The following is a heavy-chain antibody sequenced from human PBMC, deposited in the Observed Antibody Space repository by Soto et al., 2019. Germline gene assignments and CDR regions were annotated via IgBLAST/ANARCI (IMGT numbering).Heavy chain of an antibody. V-gene: IGHV3-21*01. CDR2: ISSSSSYI. Sequence: EVQLVESGGGLVKPGGSLRLSCAASGFTFSSYSMNWVRQAQGKGLEWVSSISSSSSYIYYADSVKGRFTISRDNAKNSLYLQMNSLRAEDTAVYYCARVAGYSSSWYYYYYGMDVWGQGTTVTVSS. CDR3: ARVAGYSSSWYYYYYGMDV. J-gene: IGHJ6*02. D-gene: IGHD6-13*01. CDR1: GFTFSSYS.